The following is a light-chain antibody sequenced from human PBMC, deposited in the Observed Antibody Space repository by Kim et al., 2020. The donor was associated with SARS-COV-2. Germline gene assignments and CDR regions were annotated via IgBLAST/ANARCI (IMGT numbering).Light chain of an antibody. J-gene: IGKJ5*01. CDR2: VAS. CDR3: QQYGTSPIT. V-gene: IGKV3D-20*01. Sequence: PGDRATLSCVASQRINYRYVPWYQPTPGLAPRLLSYVASSRATRIPDRFSGSGSGTDFTLTISRLEPEDFTVYYCQQYGTSPITFGQRTRLEI. CDR1: QRINYRY.